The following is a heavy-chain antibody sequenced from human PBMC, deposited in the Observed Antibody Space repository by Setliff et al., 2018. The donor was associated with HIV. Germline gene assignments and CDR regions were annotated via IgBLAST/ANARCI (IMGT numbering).Heavy chain of an antibody. CDR3: ARAEGDAYNSLPYFDS. CDR2: VYSTGSI. D-gene: IGHD1-1*01. CDR1: GGSMSRFY. Sequence: PSETLSLTCTVSGGSMSRFYWTLIRQPPGKGLEWIGFVYSTGSINYSPSFRGRLTISLDTSENQFSLHLTSVTAADTAVYYCARAEGDAYNSLPYFDSWGPGALVTVSS. J-gene: IGHJ4*02. V-gene: IGHV4-59*01.